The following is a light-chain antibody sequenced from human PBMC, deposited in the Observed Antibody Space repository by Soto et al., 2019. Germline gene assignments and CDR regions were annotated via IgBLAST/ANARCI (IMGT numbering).Light chain of an antibody. J-gene: IGLJ3*02. CDR3: SSYTSSTTWV. Sequence: QSALTQPASVSGSPGQSITISCTGTSSDVGGYNHVSWFQQHPGKAPKLMIYEVTNRPLGVSNRFSGSKSGNTASLSISGLQAEDEADYFCSSYTSSTTWVFGGGTKLTVL. CDR1: SSDVGGYNH. CDR2: EVT. V-gene: IGLV2-14*01.